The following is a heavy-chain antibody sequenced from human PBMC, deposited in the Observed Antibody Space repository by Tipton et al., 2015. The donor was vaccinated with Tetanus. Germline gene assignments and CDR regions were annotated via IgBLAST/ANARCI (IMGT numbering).Heavy chain of an antibody. V-gene: IGHV4-59*01. J-gene: IGHJ6*02. CDR1: GGSMNSYY. D-gene: IGHD2-21*01. CDR2: IYYTGST. CDR3: ARLTGHSMDVVDYYYFGMDV. Sequence: LRLSCTVSGGSMNSYYWSWIWQPPGKGLEWIGYIYYTGSTNYNPSLKSGVTISLDTSKNQFSLKLTSVSAADTAVYYCARLTGHSMDVVDYYYFGMDVWGQGTKVTVSS.